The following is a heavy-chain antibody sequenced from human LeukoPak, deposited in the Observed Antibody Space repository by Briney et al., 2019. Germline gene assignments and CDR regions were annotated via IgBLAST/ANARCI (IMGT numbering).Heavy chain of an antibody. V-gene: IGHV3-30*18. CDR1: GFTFSSYG. Sequence: GRSLRLSCAASGFTFSSYGMHWVRQAPGKGLEWVAVISYDGSNKYYADSVKGRFTISRDNSKNTLYLQMNSLRAEDTAVYYCAKDRPLRVRYYFDYWGQGTLVTVSS. CDR2: ISYDGSNK. D-gene: IGHD6-6*01. CDR3: AKDRPLRVRYYFDY. J-gene: IGHJ4*02.